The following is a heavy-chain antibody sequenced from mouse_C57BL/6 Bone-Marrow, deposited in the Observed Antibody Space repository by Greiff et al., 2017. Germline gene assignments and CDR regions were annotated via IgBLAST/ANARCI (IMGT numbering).Heavy chain of an antibody. J-gene: IGHJ3*01. Sequence: QVQLQQPGAELVRPGSSVKLSCKASGYTFTSYWMDWVKQRPGQGLEWIGNIYPSDSETHYNQKFKDKATLTVDKPSSTAYMQLSSLTSEDSAVYYCARGRAWFAYWGQGTLVTVSA. CDR1: GYTFTSYW. V-gene: IGHV1-61*01. CDR3: ARGRAWFAY. CDR2: IYPSDSET.